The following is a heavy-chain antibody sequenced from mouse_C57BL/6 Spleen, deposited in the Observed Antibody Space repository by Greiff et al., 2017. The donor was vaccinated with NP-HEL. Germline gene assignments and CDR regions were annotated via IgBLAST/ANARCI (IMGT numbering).Heavy chain of an antibody. CDR3: ARGEELLLRGDY. V-gene: IGHV1-76*01. J-gene: IGHJ4*01. CDR1: GYTFTDYY. Sequence: VKVVESGAELVRPGASVKLSCKASGYTFTDYYINWVKQRPGQGLEWIARIYPGSGNTYYNEKFKGKATLTAEKSSSTAYMQLSSLTSEDSAVYFCARGEELLLRGDYWGQGTSVTVSS. CDR2: IYPGSGNT. D-gene: IGHD1-1*01.